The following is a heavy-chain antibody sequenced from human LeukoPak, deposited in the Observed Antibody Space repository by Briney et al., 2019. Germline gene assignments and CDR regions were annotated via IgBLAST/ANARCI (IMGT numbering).Heavy chain of an antibody. V-gene: IGHV1-18*01. Sequence: EASVKVSCKASGYTFTSYGFSWVRQAPGQGLEWMGWISAYNGNTNYAQKLQGRVTMTTDTSTSTAYMELSSLRSEDTAVYYCARERRDYYYYMDVWGKGTTVTISS. CDR3: ARERRDYYYYMDV. CDR1: GYTFTSYG. J-gene: IGHJ6*03. CDR2: ISAYNGNT.